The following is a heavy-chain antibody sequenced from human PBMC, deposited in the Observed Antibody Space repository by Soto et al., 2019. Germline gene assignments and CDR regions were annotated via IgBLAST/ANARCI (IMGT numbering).Heavy chain of an antibody. J-gene: IGHJ4*02. CDR3: AKGRTYFDF. CDR2: ISDGDGDT. V-gene: IGHV3-23*01. Sequence: EVVLLQSGGDLVQPGGSLRLSCAASGFTFSDYAMTWVRQAPGKGLEWVSDISDGDGDTHYADSVRGRFVISRYNSKNTLFLEMNSLRDEDAAVYYCAKGRTYFDFWGQGSLGTVSS. CDR1: GFTFSDYA.